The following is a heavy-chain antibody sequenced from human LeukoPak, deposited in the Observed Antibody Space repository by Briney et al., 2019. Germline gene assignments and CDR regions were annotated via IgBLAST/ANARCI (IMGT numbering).Heavy chain of an antibody. CDR1: GGSMSGYY. CDR3: ARRRVYSGSGEFDF. V-gene: IGHV4-59*01. D-gene: IGHD5-12*01. J-gene: IGHJ4*02. Sequence: SETLSLTCTVSGGSMSGYYWSWIRQPPGKGLEWIGYIHYSGTTNYNSSLKSRVTISLDTSRNQFSLKLRSVTTADTAVHYCARRRVYSGSGEFDFWGQGTLVTVSS. CDR2: IHYSGTT.